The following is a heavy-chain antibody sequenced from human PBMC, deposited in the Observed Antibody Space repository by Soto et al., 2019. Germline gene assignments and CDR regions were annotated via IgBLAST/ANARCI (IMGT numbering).Heavy chain of an antibody. D-gene: IGHD6-19*01. Sequence: PGGSLRLSCAASGFTFSSYSMNWVRQAPGKGLEWVSSISSSSSYIYYADSVKGRFTISRDNAKNSLYLQMNSLRAEDTAVYYCARALRSGWSPFDYWGQGTLVTVS. CDR1: GFTFSSYS. V-gene: IGHV3-21*01. CDR3: ARALRSGWSPFDY. CDR2: ISSSSSYI. J-gene: IGHJ4*02.